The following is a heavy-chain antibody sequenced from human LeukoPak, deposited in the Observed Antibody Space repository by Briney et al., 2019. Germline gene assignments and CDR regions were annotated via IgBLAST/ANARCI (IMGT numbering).Heavy chain of an antibody. D-gene: IGHD6-6*01. CDR2: ISYSGSP. J-gene: IGHJ4*02. CDR1: GGSVSGGSYF. Sequence: SETLSLTCTVSGGSVSGGSYFWSWIRQPPGKGLEWIGYISYSGSPNYNPSLKSRVTLSVDTAKNQLSLHLKSVTAADTAMYYCARDSLARPLGYWGQGTLVTVSS. V-gene: IGHV4-61*01. CDR3: ARDSLARPLGY.